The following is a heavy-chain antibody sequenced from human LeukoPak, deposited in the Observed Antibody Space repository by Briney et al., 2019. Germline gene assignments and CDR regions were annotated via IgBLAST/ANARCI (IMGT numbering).Heavy chain of an antibody. CDR1: GFTFDDYA. CDR2: ISWNSGSI. CDR3: AKSIAARRGAFDI. J-gene: IGHJ3*02. Sequence: GRPLRLSCAASGFTFDDYAMHWVRQAPGKGLEWVSGISWNSGSIGYADSVKGRFTISRDNAKNSLYLQMNSLRAEDTALYYCAKSIAARRGAFDIWGQGTMVTVSS. D-gene: IGHD6-6*01. V-gene: IGHV3-9*01.